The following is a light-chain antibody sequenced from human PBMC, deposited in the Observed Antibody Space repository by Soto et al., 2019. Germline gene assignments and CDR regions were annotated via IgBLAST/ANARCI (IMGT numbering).Light chain of an antibody. V-gene: IGKV2-30*01. Sequence: DVVMTQSPLSLSVTLGQPASISCRSSQGLVYSDGNTFLNWFHQRPGQSPRRLIYQVSNRDSGVPDRFSGSGSGTGYILTISRVEAEDVGIYYCVQGTHWPWTFGQGTKVEIK. CDR2: QVS. J-gene: IGKJ1*01. CDR3: VQGTHWPWT. CDR1: QGLVYSDGNTF.